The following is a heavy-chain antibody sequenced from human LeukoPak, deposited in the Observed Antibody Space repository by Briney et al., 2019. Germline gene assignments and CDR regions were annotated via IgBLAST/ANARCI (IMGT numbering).Heavy chain of an antibody. CDR1: GYTFTNYG. J-gene: IGHJ5*02. Sequence: ASVKVSCKASGYTFTNYGISWVRQAPGQGLEWMGWISAYNGNTNYAQKLQGRVTMTTDTSTSTAYMELRSLRSDDTAVYYCAREPTAAAGGNWFDPWGQGTLVTVSS. CDR2: ISAYNGNT. V-gene: IGHV1-18*01. D-gene: IGHD6-13*01. CDR3: AREPTAAAGGNWFDP.